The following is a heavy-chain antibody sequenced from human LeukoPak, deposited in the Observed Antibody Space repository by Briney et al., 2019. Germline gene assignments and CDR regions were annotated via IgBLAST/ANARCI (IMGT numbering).Heavy chain of an antibody. CDR1: GGSFSGYY. CDR2: INHRGST. V-gene: IGHV4-34*01. D-gene: IGHD5-24*01. CDR3: ARGLGDGYNENY. Sequence: SETLSLTCAVYGGSFSGYYWSWTRQPPGKGLEWIGEINHRGSTNYNPSLKSRVTISVDTSKNQFSLKLSSVTAADTAVYYCARGLGDGYNENYWGQGTLVTVSS. J-gene: IGHJ4*02.